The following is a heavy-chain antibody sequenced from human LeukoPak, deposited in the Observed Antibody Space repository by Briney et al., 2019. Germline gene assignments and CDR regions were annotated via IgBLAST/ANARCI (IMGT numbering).Heavy chain of an antibody. CDR3: ARIHSSSFYYYYYMDV. J-gene: IGHJ6*03. V-gene: IGHV4-61*02. CDR1: GGSISSGSYY. CDR2: IYTSGST. D-gene: IGHD6-6*01. Sequence: SETLSLTRTVSGGSISSGSYYWSWIRQPAGKGLEWIGRIYTSGSTNYNPSLKSRVTISVDTSKNQFSLKLSSVTAADTAVYYCARIHSSSFYYYYYMDVWGKGTTVTVSS.